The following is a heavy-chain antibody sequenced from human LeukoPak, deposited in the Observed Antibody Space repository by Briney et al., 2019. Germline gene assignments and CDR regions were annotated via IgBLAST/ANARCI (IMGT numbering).Heavy chain of an antibody. Sequence: GGSLRLSCAASGFIFSRYAMSWLRQAPGKGLECVSAISGDGINTYYADSVRGRFTISKDISKSTLYLQMNSLRAEDTAAYYCAKDYGLGGGSCFDFWGQGTLVTASS. CDR2: ISGDGINT. CDR3: AKDYGLGGGSCFDF. J-gene: IGHJ4*02. D-gene: IGHD2-15*01. V-gene: IGHV3-23*01. CDR1: GFIFSRYA.